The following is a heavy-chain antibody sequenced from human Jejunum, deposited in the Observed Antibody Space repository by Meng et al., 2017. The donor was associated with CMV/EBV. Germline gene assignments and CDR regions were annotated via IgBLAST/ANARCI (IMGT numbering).Heavy chain of an antibody. CDR1: GGSVSSGGYY. CDR3: ARVSSGWDYFDY. Sequence: GQLQESGPGLGKPSHALSLTCTVSGGSVSSGGYYWTWIRQHPGKGLEWFGHIYYSGSTFYNPSLKRRVIISIGTSKNQFSLNLRSVTAADTAVYYCARVSSGWDYFDYWGQGTLVTVSS. D-gene: IGHD6-19*01. V-gene: IGHV4-31*03. CDR2: IYYSGST. J-gene: IGHJ4*02.